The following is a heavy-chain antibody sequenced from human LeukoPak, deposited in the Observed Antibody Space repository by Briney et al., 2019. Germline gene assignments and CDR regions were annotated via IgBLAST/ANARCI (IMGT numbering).Heavy chain of an antibody. CDR2: IRYDGSNK. Sequence: PGGSLRLSCAASGFTFSSYGMHWVRQAPGKGLEWVAFIRYDGSNKYYADSVKGRFTISRDNAKSSLYLQMNSLRAEDTAVYYCARDRVQQLVFPRPVRYSYYMDIWGKGTTVTVSS. J-gene: IGHJ6*03. V-gene: IGHV3-30*02. CDR3: ARDRVQQLVFPRPVRYSYYMDI. D-gene: IGHD6-13*01. CDR1: GFTFSSYG.